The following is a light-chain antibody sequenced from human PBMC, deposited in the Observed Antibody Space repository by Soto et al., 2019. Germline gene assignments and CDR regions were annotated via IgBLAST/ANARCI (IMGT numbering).Light chain of an antibody. CDR2: DAS. J-gene: IGKJ5*01. Sequence: DIQMTQSPSSLSASVGDRVTITFQASQDISNYLNWYQQKPGKAPKLLIYDASTLHSGVPSRFSGSGSGTDFTLTISSLQPEDFATYYCQQSYSTPPITFGQGTRLEIK. CDR1: QDISNY. V-gene: IGKV1-39*01. CDR3: QQSYSTPPIT.